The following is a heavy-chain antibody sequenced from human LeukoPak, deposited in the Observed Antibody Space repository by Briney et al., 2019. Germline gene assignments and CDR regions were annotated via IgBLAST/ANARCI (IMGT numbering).Heavy chain of an antibody. V-gene: IGHV4-59*06. CDR3: ARGDYYGSGSPSDY. J-gene: IGHJ4*02. CDR2: IYYSGST. D-gene: IGHD3-10*01. Sequence: PSETLSLTCTVSGGSISSHYWSWIRQHPGKGLEWIGYIYYSGSTYYNPSLKSRVTISVDTSKNQFSLKLSSVTAADTAVYYCARGDYYGSGSPSDYWGQGTLVTVSS. CDR1: GGSISSHY.